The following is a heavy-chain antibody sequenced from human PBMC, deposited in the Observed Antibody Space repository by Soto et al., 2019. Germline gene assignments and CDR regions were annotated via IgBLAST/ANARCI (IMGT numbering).Heavy chain of an antibody. D-gene: IGHD5-18*01. CDR2: ISSNGGST. V-gene: IGHV3-64*01. CDR1: GFTFSSYA. Sequence: EVQLVESGGGLVQPGGSLRLSCAASGFTFSSYAMHWVRQAPGKGLEYVSAISSNGGSTYYANSVKGRFTISRDNSKNTLYLQMGSLSAEEMAVYYCARDRGRWIRLIDYWCQGTLVTDSS. CDR3: ARDRGRWIRLIDY. J-gene: IGHJ4*02.